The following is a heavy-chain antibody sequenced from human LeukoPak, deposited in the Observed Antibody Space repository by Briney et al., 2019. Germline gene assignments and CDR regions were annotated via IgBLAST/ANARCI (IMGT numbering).Heavy chain of an antibody. CDR1: GGSFSGYY. J-gene: IGHJ6*03. CDR2: INHSGST. D-gene: IGHD2-2*01. CDR3: ARNLRYCSSTSCSWGLYYYYYMDV. V-gene: IGHV4-34*01. Sequence: SETLSLTCAVYGGSFSGYYWRWIRQPPGKGLEWIGEINHSGSTNYNPSLKSRVTISVDTSKNQFSLKLSSVTAAETAVYYCARNLRYCSSTSCSWGLYYYYYMDVWGKGTTVTVSS.